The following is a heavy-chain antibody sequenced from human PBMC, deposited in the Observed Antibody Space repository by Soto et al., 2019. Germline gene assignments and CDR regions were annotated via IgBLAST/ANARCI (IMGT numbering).Heavy chain of an antibody. CDR2: IYSGGST. CDR3: ARIYDSTAGGAFDI. V-gene: IGHV3-53*01. Sequence: EVQLVESGGGLIQPGGSLRLSCAASGFTVSSNYMSWVRQAPGKGLEWVSVIYSGGSTYYADSVKGRFTTSRDNSKNTLYLQMNSLRAEDTAVYYCARIYDSTAGGAFDIWGQGTMVTVSS. CDR1: GFTVSSNY. J-gene: IGHJ3*02. D-gene: IGHD3-22*01.